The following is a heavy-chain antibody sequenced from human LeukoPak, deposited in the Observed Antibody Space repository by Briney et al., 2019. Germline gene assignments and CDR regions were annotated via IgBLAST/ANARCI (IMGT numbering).Heavy chain of an antibody. Sequence: SGGSLRLSCAASGFTFSSYAMSWVRQAPGKGLEWVSAISGSGGSTYYADSVKGRFTISRDNSKNTLYLQMNSLRAEDTAVYYCAKHGSGSYYLWIVSDWFDPWGQGTLVTVSS. V-gene: IGHV3-23*01. CDR1: GFTFSSYA. CDR3: AKHGSGSYYLWIVSDWFDP. D-gene: IGHD3-10*01. CDR2: ISGSGGST. J-gene: IGHJ5*02.